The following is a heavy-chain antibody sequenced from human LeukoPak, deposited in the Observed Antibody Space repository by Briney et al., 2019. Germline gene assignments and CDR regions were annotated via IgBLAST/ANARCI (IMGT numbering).Heavy chain of an antibody. CDR2: ISSSSSYI. J-gene: IGHJ3*02. CDR1: GFTFSSYS. CDR3: ARGTAVAGTRGAFDI. V-gene: IGHV3-21*01. Sequence: PGGSLRLSGAASGFTFSSYSMNWVRQAPGKGLEWVSSISSSSSYIYYADSVKGRFTISRDNAKNSLYLQINSLRAEDTAVYYCARGTAVAGTRGAFDIWGQGTMVTVSS. D-gene: IGHD6-19*01.